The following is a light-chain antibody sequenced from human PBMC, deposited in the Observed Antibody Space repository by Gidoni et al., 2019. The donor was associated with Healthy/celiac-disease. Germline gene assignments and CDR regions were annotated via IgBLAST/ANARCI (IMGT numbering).Light chain of an antibody. Sequence: SSELTQDPAVSVALGQTVRITCHRDSLRSNYASWYQPKAGQAPVLVIYGKNNRPSGIPDRVSGSSSGNTASLPITGAQAEDEADYYCHSRDSSGNHHVFGTGTKVTVL. CDR3: HSRDSSGNHHV. V-gene: IGLV3-19*01. CDR2: GKN. J-gene: IGLJ1*01. CDR1: SLRSNY.